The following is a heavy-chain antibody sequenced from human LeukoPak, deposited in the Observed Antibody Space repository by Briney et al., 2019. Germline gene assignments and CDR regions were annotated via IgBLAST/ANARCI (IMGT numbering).Heavy chain of an antibody. D-gene: IGHD3-10*02. CDR2: VCYHGST. CDR1: GDSISSTTYP. Sequence: SETLSLSCTVCGDSISSTTYPWGWIRQSPGKGLEWIGSVCYHGSTFYNPSLSKRVTVSVDTSKNQFSLRLSSVTAADTAVYYCARRTGCPGSYWPPDMWGQGTMVTVSS. J-gene: IGHJ3*02. CDR3: ARRTGCPGSYWPPDM. V-gene: IGHV4-39*01.